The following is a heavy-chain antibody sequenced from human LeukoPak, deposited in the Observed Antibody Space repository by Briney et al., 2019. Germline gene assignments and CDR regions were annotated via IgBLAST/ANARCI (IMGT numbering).Heavy chain of an antibody. CDR2: IWYDGSNK. CDR1: GFTFSSYG. D-gene: IGHD5-12*01. CDR3: ARELRSSGYLRGFDY. Sequence: GRSVRLSCAASGFTFSSYGMHWVRQAPGKGLEGVTVIWYDGSNKYYADSVKGRFTISRDNSKNTLYLQMNSLRAEHTAVYYCARELRSSGYLRGFDYWGQGTLVTVSS. V-gene: IGHV3-33*01. J-gene: IGHJ4*02.